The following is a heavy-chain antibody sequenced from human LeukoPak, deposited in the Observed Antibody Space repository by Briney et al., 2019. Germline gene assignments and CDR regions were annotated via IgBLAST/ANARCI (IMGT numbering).Heavy chain of an antibody. CDR3: ARGAARLHDAFDI. D-gene: IGHD2-15*01. Sequence: GGSLRLSCAASGFTFDDYTMHWVRQAPGKGLEWVSVIYSGGSTYYADSVKGRFTISRDNSKNTLYLQMNSLRAEDTAVYYCARGAARLHDAFDIWGQGTMVTVSS. V-gene: IGHV3-53*01. J-gene: IGHJ3*02. CDR2: IYSGGST. CDR1: GFTFDDYT.